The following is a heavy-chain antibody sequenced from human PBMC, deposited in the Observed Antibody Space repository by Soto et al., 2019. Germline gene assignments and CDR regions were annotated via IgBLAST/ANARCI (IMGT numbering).Heavy chain of an antibody. J-gene: IGHJ4*02. D-gene: IGHD1-26*01. Sequence: GGSLRLSCAASGFTFTSYYMSWVRQAQGKGLEWVANINEDGSERYYVDSVKGRFTVSRDNAKNSLYLQMNSLRAEDTAIYYCAKWGGGGSDYWGQGTLVTVYS. CDR3: AKWGGGGSDY. V-gene: IGHV3-7*01. CDR1: GFTFTSYY. CDR2: INEDGSER.